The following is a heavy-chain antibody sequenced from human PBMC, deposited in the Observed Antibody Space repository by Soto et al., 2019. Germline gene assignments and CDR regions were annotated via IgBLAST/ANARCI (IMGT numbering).Heavy chain of an antibody. Sequence: GGSLRLSCAASGFTFSSYAMSWVRQAPGKGLEWVSAISGSGGSTYYADSVKGRFTISRDNSKNTLYLQMNSLRAEDTAVYYCAKWDCSSTSCYEGYYYYYMDVWGKGTTVTVSS. V-gene: IGHV3-23*01. CDR1: GFTFSSYA. J-gene: IGHJ6*03. D-gene: IGHD2-2*01. CDR3: AKWDCSSTSCYEGYYYYYMDV. CDR2: ISGSGGST.